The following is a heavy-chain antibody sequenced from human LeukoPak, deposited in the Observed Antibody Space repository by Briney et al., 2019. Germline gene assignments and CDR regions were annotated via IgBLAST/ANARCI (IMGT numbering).Heavy chain of an antibody. D-gene: IGHD3-22*01. J-gene: IGHJ4*02. V-gene: IGHV3-30*18. CDR3: AKDKFTYYYDSSGTPSFDY. Sequence: GTSLRLSCTASGYTFSDYGMHWVRQAPGKGLEWLSVISYSGVVKFYADSVKGRLTISRDNSKNTLYLQMNSLRAEDTAVYYCAKDKFTYYYDSSGTPSFDYWGQGTLVTVSS. CDR1: GYTFSDYG. CDR2: ISYSGVVK.